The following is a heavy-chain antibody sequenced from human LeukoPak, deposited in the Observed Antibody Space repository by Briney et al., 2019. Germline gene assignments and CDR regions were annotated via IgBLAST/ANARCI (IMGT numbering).Heavy chain of an antibody. Sequence: PSETLSITCTVSGGSISSSSYYWGWIRQPPGKGLEWIGSIYYSGSTYYNPSLKSRVTISVDTSKNQFSLKLSSVTAADTAVYYCATGIVGATDWSHVFDIWGQGT. J-gene: IGHJ3*02. D-gene: IGHD1-26*01. V-gene: IGHV4-39*01. CDR1: GGSISSSSYY. CDR3: ATGIVGATDWSHVFDI. CDR2: IYYSGST.